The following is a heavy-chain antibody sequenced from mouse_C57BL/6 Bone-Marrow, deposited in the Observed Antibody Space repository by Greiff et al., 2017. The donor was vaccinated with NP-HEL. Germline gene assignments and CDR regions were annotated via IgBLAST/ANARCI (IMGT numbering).Heavy chain of an antibody. D-gene: IGHD2-4*01. CDR3: ARSIYYDYADDPFYGMDY. J-gene: IGHJ4*01. CDR1: GFTFTDYY. V-gene: IGHV7-3*01. CDR2: IRNKANGYTI. Sequence: EVKLMESGGGLVQPGGSLSLSCAASGFTFTDYYMSWVRQPPGKALEWVGFIRNKANGYTIEYSASVKGRFTISRDNSQSIFYLQMNALRAEDSATYYCARSIYYDYADDPFYGMDYWGQGTSVTVSS.